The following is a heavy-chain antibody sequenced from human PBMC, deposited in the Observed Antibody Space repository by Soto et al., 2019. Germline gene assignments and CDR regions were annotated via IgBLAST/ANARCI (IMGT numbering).Heavy chain of an antibody. CDR3: AKSQLGIVVVPAAITL. CDR1: GFTFSSYG. D-gene: IGHD2-2*02. Sequence: QVQLVESGGGVVQPGRSLRLSCAASGFTFSSYGMHWVRQAPGKGLEWVAVISYDGSNKYYADSVKGRFTISRDNSKNTLYLQMNSLRAEDTAVYYCAKSQLGIVVVPAAITLWGQGTLVTVSS. V-gene: IGHV3-30*18. J-gene: IGHJ4*02. CDR2: ISYDGSNK.